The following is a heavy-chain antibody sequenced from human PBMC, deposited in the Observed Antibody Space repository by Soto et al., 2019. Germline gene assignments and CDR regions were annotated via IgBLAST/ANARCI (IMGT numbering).Heavy chain of an antibody. CDR1: GGTFSSYA. Sequence: SVKVSCKASGGTFSSYAISWVRQAPGQGLEWMGGIIPIFGTANYAQKFQGRVTITADESTSTAYMELSSLRSEDTAVYYCARRAGSFNWFDPWGQGTLVTVPS. D-gene: IGHD3-16*02. CDR2: IIPIFGTA. J-gene: IGHJ5*02. V-gene: IGHV1-69*13. CDR3: ARRAGSFNWFDP.